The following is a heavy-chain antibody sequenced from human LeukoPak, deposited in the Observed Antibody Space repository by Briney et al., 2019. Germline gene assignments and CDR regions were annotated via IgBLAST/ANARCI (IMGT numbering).Heavy chain of an antibody. Sequence: SETLSLTCTVSGGSISSYYWSWIRQPPGRGLEWIGYIYYSGSTNYSPSLKSRVTISVDTSKDQFSLKLSSVTAADTAVYYCARDGAAWGYGMDVWGQGTTVTVSS. D-gene: IGHD2-15*01. V-gene: IGHV4-59*01. CDR2: IYYSGST. CDR3: ARDGAAWGYGMDV. CDR1: GGSISSYY. J-gene: IGHJ6*02.